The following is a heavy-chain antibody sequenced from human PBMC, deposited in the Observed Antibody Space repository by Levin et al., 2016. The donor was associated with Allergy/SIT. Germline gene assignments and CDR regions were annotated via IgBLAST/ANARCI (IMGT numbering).Heavy chain of an antibody. D-gene: IGHD3-22*01. Sequence: WIRQPPGKGLVWVSRINSDGSSTSYADSVKGRFTISRDNAKNTLYLQMNSLRAEDTAVYYCARVGHYDGHDAFDIWGQGTMVTVSS. CDR3: ARVGHYDGHDAFDI. J-gene: IGHJ3*02. V-gene: IGHV3-74*01. CDR2: INSDGSST.